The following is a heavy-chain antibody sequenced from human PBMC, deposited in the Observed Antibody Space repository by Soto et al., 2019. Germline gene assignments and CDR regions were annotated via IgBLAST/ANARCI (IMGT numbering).Heavy chain of an antibody. V-gene: IGHV1-3*01. J-gene: IGHJ4*02. CDR3: ARGDDSTWYDDY. Sequence: ASVKVSCKASGYTFTNYPIHWMRQAPGQRLQWMGWINAGSGNTKYPQKFQGRVIITRDTSASTVYMELSSLTSEDTAVYYCARGDDSTWYDDYWGQGTLVTVSS. CDR1: GYTFTNYP. D-gene: IGHD6-13*01. CDR2: INAGSGNT.